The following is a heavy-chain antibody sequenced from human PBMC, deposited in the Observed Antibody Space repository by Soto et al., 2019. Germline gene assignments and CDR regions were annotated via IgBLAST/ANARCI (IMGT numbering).Heavy chain of an antibody. V-gene: IGHV4-39*01. CDR1: GGSISSSSYY. D-gene: IGHD6-13*01. CDR3: ARQEAAAGSGWFDP. CDR2: IYYSGST. Sequence: QLQLQESGPGLVKPSETLSLTCTVSGGSISSSSYYWGWIRQPPGKGLEWIGSIYYSGSTYYNPSLKSRVTTSVDTSKNQCSLKLSSVTAADTAVYYCARQEAAAGSGWFDPWGQGTLVTVST. J-gene: IGHJ5*02.